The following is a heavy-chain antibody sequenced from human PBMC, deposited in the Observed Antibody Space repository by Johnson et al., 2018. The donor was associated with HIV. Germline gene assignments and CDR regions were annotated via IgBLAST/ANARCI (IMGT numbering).Heavy chain of an antibody. Sequence: QMQLVESGGGVVQPAGSLRLSCAASGFTFSNFGMHWVRQAPGKGLEWVAFIRNDGSAKYYIDSVKGRFTISRDNSKSTLYLQMNSLRVEDTAVYQCAKGGGYDLNAFDSWGLGTRVTVSS. D-gene: IGHD5-12*01. J-gene: IGHJ3*02. CDR3: AKGGGYDLNAFDS. CDR1: GFTFSNFG. CDR2: IRNDGSAK. V-gene: IGHV3-30*02.